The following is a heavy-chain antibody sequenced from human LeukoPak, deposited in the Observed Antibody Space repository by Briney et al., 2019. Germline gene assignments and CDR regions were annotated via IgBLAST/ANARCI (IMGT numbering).Heavy chain of an antibody. CDR3: ARRVGSGRYYFDI. CDR1: GGPFRDYY. J-gene: IGHJ4*02. CDR2: INDSEST. V-gene: IGHV4-34*01. D-gene: IGHD3-10*01. Sequence: SETLSLTCAIYGGPFRDYYCSWIRQSPGKGLEWIGEINDSESTNFNPSLKSRVTLSIHTSRNQCSLKLTSVTAADTGVFFCARRVGSGRYYFDIWGQGTQVTVSS.